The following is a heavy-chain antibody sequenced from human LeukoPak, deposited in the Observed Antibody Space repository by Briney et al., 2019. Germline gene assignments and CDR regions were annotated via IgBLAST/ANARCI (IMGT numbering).Heavy chain of an antibody. D-gene: IGHD1-7*01. CDR3: ARAYRRITGTTRPHYYYYYMDV. J-gene: IGHJ6*03. Sequence: ASVKVSCKASGGTFSSYAISWVRQAPGQGLEWMGGIIPIFGTANYAQKFQGRVTITADKSTSTAYMELSSLRSEDTAVYYCARAYRRITGTTRPHYYYYYMDVWGKGTTVTVS. CDR1: GGTFSSYA. CDR2: IIPIFGTA. V-gene: IGHV1-69*06.